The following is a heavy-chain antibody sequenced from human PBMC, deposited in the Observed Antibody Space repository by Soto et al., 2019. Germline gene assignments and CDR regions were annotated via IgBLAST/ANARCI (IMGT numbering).Heavy chain of an antibody. CDR3: ARAGWTLDAFDI. CDR1: GGSFSGYY. J-gene: IGHJ3*02. D-gene: IGHD3-3*01. Sequence: SETLSLTCAVYGGSFSGYYWSWIRQPPGKGLEWMGEINHSGSTNYNPSLKSRVTISVDTSKNQFSLKLSSVTAADTAVYYCARAGWTLDAFDIWGQGTMVTVSS. V-gene: IGHV4-34*01. CDR2: INHSGST.